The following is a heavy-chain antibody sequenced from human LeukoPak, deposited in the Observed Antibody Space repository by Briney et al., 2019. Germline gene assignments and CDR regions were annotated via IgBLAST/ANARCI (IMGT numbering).Heavy chain of an antibody. J-gene: IGHJ4*02. Sequence: ASVKVSCKASGYTFTGYYMHWGRQAPGQGVEWMGGINPNSGGTNYAQKFQGRVTMTRDTSISTAYMELSRLRSDDTAVYYCRTDRYGDYGDYIDYWGQGTLVTVSS. CDR3: RTDRYGDYGDYIDY. CDR1: GYTFTGYY. D-gene: IGHD4-17*01. CDR2: INPNSGGT. V-gene: IGHV1-2*02.